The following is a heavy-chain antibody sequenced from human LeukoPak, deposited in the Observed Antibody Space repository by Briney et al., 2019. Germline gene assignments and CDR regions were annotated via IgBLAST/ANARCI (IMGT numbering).Heavy chain of an antibody. V-gene: IGHV3-30*02. CDR1: GFSFSSFS. J-gene: IGHJ4*02. CDR2: IRNDGNNI. CDR3: AKFGSSGLQGY. D-gene: IGHD6-6*01. Sequence: QPGGSLRLSCAASGFSFSSFSMHWVRQAPGKGLEWVAFIRNDGNNIRYADSVKGRFTISRDNSKNTLYLQMNSRKSEDTAVYYCAKFGSSGLQGYWGQGTLVTVSS.